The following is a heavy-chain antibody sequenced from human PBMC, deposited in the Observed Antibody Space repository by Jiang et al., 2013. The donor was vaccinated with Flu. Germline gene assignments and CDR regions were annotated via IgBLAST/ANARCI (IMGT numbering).Heavy chain of an antibody. Sequence: VQLVESGGGLVHPGGSLRLSCAASGFIFNNYAMSWVRQAPGKGLEWVSSISESGIVTYYADSVKGRFTVSRDNSKKTLYLQMNGLRVDDTAMYYCAKDPVGATVFHYWGQGTRLTVSS. J-gene: IGHJ4*02. D-gene: IGHD1-26*01. V-gene: IGHV3-23*04. CDR2: ISESGIVT. CDR3: AKDPVGATVFHY. CDR1: GFIFNNYA.